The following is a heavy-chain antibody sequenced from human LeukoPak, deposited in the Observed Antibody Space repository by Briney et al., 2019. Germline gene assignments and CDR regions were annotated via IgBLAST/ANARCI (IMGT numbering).Heavy chain of an antibody. V-gene: IGHV3-23*01. J-gene: IGHJ4*02. CDR3: AKEGKTRNWNYYQAKAVY. Sequence: GGSLRLSCAASGFTFSSYGMSWVRQAPGKGLEWVSAISGSGGSTYYADSVKGRFTISRDNSKNTLYLQMNSLRAEDTAVYYCAKEGKTRNWNYYQAKAVYWGQGTLVTVSS. D-gene: IGHD1-7*01. CDR1: GFTFSSYG. CDR2: ISGSGGST.